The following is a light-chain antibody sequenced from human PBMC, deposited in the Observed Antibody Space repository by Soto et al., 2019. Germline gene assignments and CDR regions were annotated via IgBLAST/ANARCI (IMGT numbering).Light chain of an antibody. Sequence: DIQMTQSPSTLSASVGDRVTITCRASRSVSNWLAWYQQKPGKAPELLIYDASSLESGVPSRFSGSGSGTEFTLTISSLQPDDFATYYCQQYNSYSWTFGQGTKVDIK. J-gene: IGKJ1*01. CDR2: DAS. CDR1: RSVSNW. CDR3: QQYNSYSWT. V-gene: IGKV1-5*01.